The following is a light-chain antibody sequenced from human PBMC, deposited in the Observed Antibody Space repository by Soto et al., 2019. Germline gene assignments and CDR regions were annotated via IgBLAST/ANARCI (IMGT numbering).Light chain of an antibody. CDR1: RSLSSSY. V-gene: IGKV3-20*01. CDR3: QQQGT. J-gene: IGKJ2*01. Sequence: EIVLTQSPGTLSLSPGARATLSCRASRSLSSSYVVWYQQKPGQAPRLLIYAASRRATGIPDRFSGSGSATEYTLAISRLEAEDFAVYYCQQQGTFGQGTKLEI. CDR2: AAS.